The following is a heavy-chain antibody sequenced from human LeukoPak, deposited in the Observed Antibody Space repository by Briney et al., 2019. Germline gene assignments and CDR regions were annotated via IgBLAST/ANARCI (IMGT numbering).Heavy chain of an antibody. J-gene: IGHJ4*02. V-gene: IGHV7-4-1*02. Sequence: ASVKVSCKASGYTFTTYPMNWVRQAPGQGLEWMGWINTNTGNPTYARGFTGRFVFSLDTSVNTAYLQISSLKAEDTAMYYCARGGGLYRYCSSTSCYDSWGQGTLVTVSS. CDR1: GYTFTTYP. CDR3: ARGGGLYRYCSSTSCYDS. D-gene: IGHD2-2*01. CDR2: INTNTGNP.